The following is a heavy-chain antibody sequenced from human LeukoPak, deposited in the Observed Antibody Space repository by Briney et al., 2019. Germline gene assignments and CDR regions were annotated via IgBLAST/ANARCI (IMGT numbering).Heavy chain of an antibody. V-gene: IGHV4-38-2*02. CDR1: AYSISSNYY. CDR3: ARDLVWFGDLSSYFDY. Sequence: PSETLSLTCTVSAYSISSNYYWGWIRQPPGKGLEWIGSIYHSGSTYYNPSLKSRVTISVDTSKNQFSLKLSSVTAADTAVYYCARDLVWFGDLSSYFDYWGQGSLVTVSS. J-gene: IGHJ4*02. CDR2: IYHSGST. D-gene: IGHD3-10*01.